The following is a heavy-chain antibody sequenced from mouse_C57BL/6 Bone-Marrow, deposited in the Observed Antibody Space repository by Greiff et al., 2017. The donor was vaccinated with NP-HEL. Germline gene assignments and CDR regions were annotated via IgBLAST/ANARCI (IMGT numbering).Heavy chain of an antibody. CDR1: GFTFSSYA. V-gene: IGHV5-4*01. CDR3: ARDRGYYGSSGYAMDY. Sequence: EVHLVESGGGLVKPGGSLKLSCAASGFTFSSYAMSWVRQTPEKRLEWVATISDGGSYTYYPDNVKGRFTISRDNAMNNLYLQMSHLKSEDTAMYYCARDRGYYGSSGYAMDYWGQGTSVTVSS. J-gene: IGHJ4*01. D-gene: IGHD1-1*01. CDR2: ISDGGSYT.